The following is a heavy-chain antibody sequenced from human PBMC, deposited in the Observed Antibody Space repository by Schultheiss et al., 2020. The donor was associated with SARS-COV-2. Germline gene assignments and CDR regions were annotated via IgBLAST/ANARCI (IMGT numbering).Heavy chain of an antibody. CDR3: ARVNHRGGNWFDP. V-gene: IGHV1-2*06. D-gene: IGHD3-10*01. Sequence: ASVKVSCKASGYTFTSYDINWVRQATGQGLEWMGRINPNSGGTNYAQKFQGRVTMTRDTSISTAYMELSSLRSEDTALYYCARVNHRGGNWFDPWGQGTLVTVSS. CDR2: INPNSGGT. J-gene: IGHJ5*02. CDR1: GYTFTSYD.